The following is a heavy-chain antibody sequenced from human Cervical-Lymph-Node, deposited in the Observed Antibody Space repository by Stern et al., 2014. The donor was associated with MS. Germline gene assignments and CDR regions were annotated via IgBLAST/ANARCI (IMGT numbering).Heavy chain of an antibody. CDR3: ARRVTRNNFDS. CDR2: INTNSGGT. CDR1: GYNFTNYY. D-gene: IGHD4-17*01. J-gene: IGHJ4*02. V-gene: IGHV1-2*06. Sequence: VQLVQSGAEVKKPGASMKVSCKASGYNFTNYYIHWVRQAPGQGLEWMGRINTNSGGTKYAQKVQGRVTLTRDTSVSTAYMEVSRLMFDDTAVYYCARRVTRNNFDSWGQGTLIIVSS.